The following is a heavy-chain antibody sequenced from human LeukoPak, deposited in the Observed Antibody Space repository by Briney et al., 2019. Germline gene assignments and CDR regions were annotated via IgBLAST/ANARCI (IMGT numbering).Heavy chain of an antibody. V-gene: IGHV1-2*02. CDR1: GYTFTGYY. Sequence: ASVKVSCKASGYTFTGYYMHWVRQAPGQGLEWMGWINPNSGGTNYAQKFQGRVTMTRDTSISTAYMELSRLRSDDTAVYYCARGDKVGAPPRWWFDPWGQGTLVTVSS. J-gene: IGHJ5*02. D-gene: IGHD1-26*01. CDR2: INPNSGGT. CDR3: ARGDKVGAPPRWWFDP.